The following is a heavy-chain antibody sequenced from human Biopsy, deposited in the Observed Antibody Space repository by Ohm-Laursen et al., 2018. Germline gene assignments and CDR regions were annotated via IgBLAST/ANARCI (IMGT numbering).Heavy chain of an antibody. J-gene: IGHJ4*02. CDR3: ARLTRSTPTTGV. CDR2: LNTNSGDT. D-gene: IGHD2-8*01. CDR1: GYIFTGYY. V-gene: IGHV1-2*02. Sequence: GASVKVSCKASGYIFTGYYMHWVRQAPGQGLEWMGWLNTNSGDTEYAENFQGRVTMTRDTSISTAYMELSRLRSDDTVVYYCARLTRSTPTTGVWGQGTLVTVSS.